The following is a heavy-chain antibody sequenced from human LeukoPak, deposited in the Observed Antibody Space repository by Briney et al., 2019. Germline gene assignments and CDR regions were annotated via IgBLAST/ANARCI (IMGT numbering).Heavy chain of an antibody. V-gene: IGHV1-2*02. J-gene: IGHJ4*02. Sequence: ASVKVSCKASGYTFTGYYMHGVRQAPGQGLEWMGWISPNSGDTNHAQKFQGRVTMTRDTSISTAYMELSRLRSDDTAVYYCARDHQAYCGGDCYSPFDYWGQGTLVTVSS. CDR2: ISPNSGDT. D-gene: IGHD2-21*02. CDR1: GYTFTGYY. CDR3: ARDHQAYCGGDCYSPFDY.